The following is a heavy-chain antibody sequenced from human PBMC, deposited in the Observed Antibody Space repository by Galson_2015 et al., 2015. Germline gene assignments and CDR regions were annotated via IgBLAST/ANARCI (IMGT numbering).Heavy chain of an antibody. CDR3: ARWNFAYCSSTSCYEYYYYGMDV. CDR1: GYSFTSYW. D-gene: IGHD2-2*01. CDR2: IDPSDSYT. V-gene: IGHV5-10-1*01. Sequence: QSGAEVKKPGESLRISCKGSGYSFTSYWISWVRQMPGKGLEWMGRIDPSDSYTNYSPSFQGHVTISADKSISTAYLQWSSLKASDTAMYYCARWNFAYCSSTSCYEYYYYGMDVWGQGTTVTVSS. J-gene: IGHJ6*02.